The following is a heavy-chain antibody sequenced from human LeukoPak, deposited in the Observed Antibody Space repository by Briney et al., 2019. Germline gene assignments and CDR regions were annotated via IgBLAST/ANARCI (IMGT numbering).Heavy chain of an antibody. D-gene: IGHD6-19*01. CDR3: AKDRGGPYRSGSFDF. J-gene: IGHJ4*02. Sequence: PGGSLRLFCGASGYAFNTYAMNWVRQAPGKGLEWVSSISSGSGFIYYADSLKGRFTISRDNAKNTLYLHMNSLRADDTAVYYCAKDRGGPYRSGSFDFWGQGTLVTVSS. CDR2: ISSGSGFI. CDR1: GYAFNTYA. V-gene: IGHV3-21*01.